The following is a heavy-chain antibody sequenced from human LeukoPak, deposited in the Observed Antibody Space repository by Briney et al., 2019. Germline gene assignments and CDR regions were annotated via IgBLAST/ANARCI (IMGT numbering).Heavy chain of an antibody. D-gene: IGHD6-13*01. J-gene: IGHJ4*02. CDR1: GFTFSSYS. Sequence: GGSLRLSCAASGFTFSSYSMNWVRQAPGKGLEWVSVIYSGGSTYYADSVKGRFTISRDNSKNTLYLQMNSLRAEDTAVYYCARRGSSWYFDYWGQGTLVTVSS. V-gene: IGHV3-66*01. CDR2: IYSGGST. CDR3: ARRGSSWYFDY.